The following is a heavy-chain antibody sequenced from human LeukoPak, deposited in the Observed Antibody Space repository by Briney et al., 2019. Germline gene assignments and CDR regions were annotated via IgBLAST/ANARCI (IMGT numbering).Heavy chain of an antibody. CDR2: IRSKANSYAT. V-gene: IGHV3-73*01. CDR1: GFTFSGSA. CDR3: TRGGCQYDILTGNDY. J-gene: IGHJ4*02. D-gene: IGHD3-9*01. Sequence: GGSLRLSCAASGFTFSGSAMHWVRQASGKGLEWVGRIRSKANSYATAYAASVKGRFTISRDDSKNTAYLQMNSLKTEDTAVYYCTRGGCQYDILTGNDYWGQGTLVTVSS.